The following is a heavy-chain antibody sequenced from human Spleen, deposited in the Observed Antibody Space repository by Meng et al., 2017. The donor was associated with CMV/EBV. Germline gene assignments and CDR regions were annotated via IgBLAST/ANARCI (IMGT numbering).Heavy chain of an antibody. D-gene: IGHD1-7*01. CDR1: GFTFSSYA. J-gene: IGHJ1*01. CDR3: PRAPGVGGTTGVY. V-gene: IGHV3-7*01. CDR2: IFLDGGDK. Sequence: GESLKISCAASGFTFSSYAMSWVRQALGKGLEWVANIFLDGGDKYYVDSVKGRFTISRDNAKNSLYLQMNSLRPEDTAGYYCPRAPGVGGTTGVYWGQGTLVTVSS.